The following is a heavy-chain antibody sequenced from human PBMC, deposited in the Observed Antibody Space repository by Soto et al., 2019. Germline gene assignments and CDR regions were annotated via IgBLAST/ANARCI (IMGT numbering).Heavy chain of an antibody. CDR1: GFTFSSYC. CDR3: ARERLYSSSWGPYYYGMDV. V-gene: IGHV3-33*01. D-gene: IGHD6-13*01. CDR2: IWYDGSNK. Sequence: PXGSLRLTCAASGFTFSSYCMHWVRQAPGKGLEWVAVIWYDGSNKYYADSVKGRLTISRDNSKNTLYLQMNSLRAEDTAVYYCARERLYSSSWGPYYYGMDVWGPGTTVTVSS. J-gene: IGHJ6*01.